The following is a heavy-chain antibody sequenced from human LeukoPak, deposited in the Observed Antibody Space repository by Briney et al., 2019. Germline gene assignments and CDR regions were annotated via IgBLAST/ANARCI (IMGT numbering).Heavy chain of an antibody. V-gene: IGHV1-2*02. CDR3: ARDGWIQLWLQWWFDP. CDR2: INPNSGGT. D-gene: IGHD5-18*01. Sequence: ASVKVSCKASGYTFTGYYMHWVRQAPGQGLEWMGWINPNSGGTNYAQKFQGRVTMTRDTSISTAYMELSRLRSDDTAVYYCARDGWIQLWLQWWFDPWGQGTLVTVSS. J-gene: IGHJ5*02. CDR1: GYTFTGYY.